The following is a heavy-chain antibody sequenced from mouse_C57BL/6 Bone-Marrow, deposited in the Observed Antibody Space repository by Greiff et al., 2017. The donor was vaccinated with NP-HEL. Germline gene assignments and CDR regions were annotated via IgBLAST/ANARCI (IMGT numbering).Heavy chain of an antibody. D-gene: IGHD2-13*01. CDR2: IYPGVGDT. CDR3: ASEGDEESLFAY. V-gene: IGHV1-80*01. J-gene: IGHJ3*01. Sequence: QVQLQESGAELVKPGASVKISCKASGYAFSSYWMHWVRQRPGKGLEWIGQIYPGVGDTNYNGKFKGKGTLTADKSSSTAYMQLSSLTSEDDAVYFCASEGDEESLFAYWGQGSVVTVSA. CDR1: GYAFSSYW.